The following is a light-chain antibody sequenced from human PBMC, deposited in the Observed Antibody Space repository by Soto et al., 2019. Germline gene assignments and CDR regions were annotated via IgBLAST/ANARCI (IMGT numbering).Light chain of an antibody. CDR2: GAS. J-gene: IGKJ3*01. CDR3: QQYGSSPFT. V-gene: IGKV3-20*01. Sequence: EIVLTQSPGTLSLSPGERATLSCRASQSVSSSYLAWYQQKPGQAPRLLIYGASSRATGIPDRFSGSVSGTDCTITISRLEPEDFAVYYCQQYGSSPFTCGPGTKVDIK. CDR1: QSVSSSY.